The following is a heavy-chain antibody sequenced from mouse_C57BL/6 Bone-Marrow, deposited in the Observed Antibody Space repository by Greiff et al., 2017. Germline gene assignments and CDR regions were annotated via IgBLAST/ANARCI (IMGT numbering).Heavy chain of an antibody. Sequence: VKLQESGAELARPGASVKLSCKASGYTFTSYGISWVQQRTGQGLEWIGELNPRSGTTYYNEKFKGKATLTADKTSSTAYMELRRLTSVDSAVYFWARGYFWFAYWGQGTLVTVSA. V-gene: IGHV1-81*01. CDR1: GYTFTSYG. J-gene: IGHJ3*01. D-gene: IGHD2-14*01. CDR3: ARGYFWFAY. CDR2: LNPRSGTT.